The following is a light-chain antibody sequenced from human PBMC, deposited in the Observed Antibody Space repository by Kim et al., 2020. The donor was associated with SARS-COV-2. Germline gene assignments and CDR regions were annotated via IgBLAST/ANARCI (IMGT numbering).Light chain of an antibody. CDR1: QSVSSDY. V-gene: IGKV3-20*01. J-gene: IGKJ2*01. Sequence: LSPGERATLSCRASQSVSSDYRAWYQQKPGQAPRLLIYGSSSRATGIPDRFSGSGSGTDFTLTISRLEPEDFAVYYCQQYDSSKYTFGQGTKLEI. CDR2: GSS. CDR3: QQYDSSKYT.